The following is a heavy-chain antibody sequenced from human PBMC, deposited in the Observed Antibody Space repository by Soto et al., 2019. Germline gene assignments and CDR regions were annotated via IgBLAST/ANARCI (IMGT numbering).Heavy chain of an antibody. CDR2: INRDGSKK. D-gene: IGHD6-13*01. V-gene: IGHV3-7*05. CDR3: ARDVSPGSSSLYLDAFDI. J-gene: IGHJ3*02. CDR1: GFTLSAYW. Sequence: EVQLEESGGDLVQPGGSLRRSCAASGFTLSAYWMTWVRQAPGKGLEWVANINRDGSKKSYLDSVRGRFTISRDNVGNSLYLQMDSLRADETALYYCARDVSPGSSSLYLDAFDIWGQGTMVTGSS.